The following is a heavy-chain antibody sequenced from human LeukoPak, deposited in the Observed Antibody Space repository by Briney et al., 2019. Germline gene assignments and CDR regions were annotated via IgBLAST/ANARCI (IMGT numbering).Heavy chain of an antibody. Sequence: AGGSLRLSCVASGFTFSSYSMNWVRQAPGKGLEWVSSISSSSSYICYADSVKGRFTISRDNAKNSLYLQMKSPRAEDTAVYYCARERDASDAFDIWGQGTMVTVSS. CDR2: ISSSSSYI. V-gene: IGHV3-21*01. J-gene: IGHJ3*02. CDR3: ARERDASDAFDI. CDR1: GFTFSSYS. D-gene: IGHD5-24*01.